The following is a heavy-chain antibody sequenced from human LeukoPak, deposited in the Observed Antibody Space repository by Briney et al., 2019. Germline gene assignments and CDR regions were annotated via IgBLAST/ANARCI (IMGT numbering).Heavy chain of an antibody. J-gene: IGHJ6*02. CDR3: AKSKKPSGWYGYYYYGMVV. Sequence: PGGSLRLSCAASGFTFSSYGMHWVRQAPGKGLEWVAVISYDGSNKYYADSVKGRFTISRDNSKNTLYLQMNSLRAEDTAVYYCAKSKKPSGWYGYYYYGMVVWGQGTTVTVSS. V-gene: IGHV3-30*18. CDR1: GFTFSSYG. CDR2: ISYDGSNK. D-gene: IGHD6-19*01.